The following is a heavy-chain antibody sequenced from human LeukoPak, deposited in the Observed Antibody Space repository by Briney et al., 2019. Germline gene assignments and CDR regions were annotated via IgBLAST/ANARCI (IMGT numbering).Heavy chain of an antibody. V-gene: IGHV1-2*02. D-gene: IGHD3-16*02. Sequence: ASVKVSCKASGYTFTGYYMHWVRQAPGQGLEWMGWINPNCGGTNYAQKFQGRVTMTRDTSISTAYMELSRLRSDDTAVYYCARESSSQELGYRYNHDAFDIWGQGTMVTVSS. CDR3: ARESSSQELGYRYNHDAFDI. CDR2: INPNCGGT. J-gene: IGHJ3*02. CDR1: GYTFTGYY.